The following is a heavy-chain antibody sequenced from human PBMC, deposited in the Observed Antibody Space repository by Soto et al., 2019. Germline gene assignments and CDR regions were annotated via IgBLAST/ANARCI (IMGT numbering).Heavy chain of an antibody. CDR1: GGTFSSYA. V-gene: IGHV1-69*13. J-gene: IGHJ5*02. CDR2: IIPIFGTA. D-gene: IGHD3-10*01. CDR3: ARDTITMVREANWFDP. Sequence: ASVKVSCKASGGTFSSYAISWVRQAPGQGLEWMGGIIPIFGTANYAQKFQGRVTITADESTSTAYMELSSLRSEDTAVYYCARDTITMVREANWFDPWGQGTLVTVSS.